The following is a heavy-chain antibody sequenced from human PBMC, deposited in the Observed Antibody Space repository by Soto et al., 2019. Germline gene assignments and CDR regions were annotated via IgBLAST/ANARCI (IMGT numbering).Heavy chain of an antibody. Sequence: QVQLVQSGAEVKKPGASVKVSCKASGYTFTSYDINWVRQATGQGFEYLGWMNPNSGNTGYVKKFQGRVTRPRATSMSTAYRGRRSLGSEDTAVYYCRGGIKYVAYPGWFDPWAREPWSPSPQ. CDR1: GYTFTSYD. CDR2: MNPNSGNT. V-gene: IGHV1-8*01. D-gene: IGHD3-16*01. J-gene: IGHJ5*02. CDR3: RGGIKYVAYPGWFDP.